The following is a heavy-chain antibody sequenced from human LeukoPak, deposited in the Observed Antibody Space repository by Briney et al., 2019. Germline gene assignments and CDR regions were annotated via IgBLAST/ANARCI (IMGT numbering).Heavy chain of an antibody. CDR3: ATSDAGSFSL. Sequence: GGSLRLSCAASKFSFSSYWMHWVRQDPRKGPVWVSSINSDGSSTRYADSVEGRFTISRDNANNILFLQMNSLRAGDTAVYYCATSDAGSFSLWGQGTLVTVSS. CDR2: INSDGSST. D-gene: IGHD1-1*01. J-gene: IGHJ4*02. V-gene: IGHV3-74*01. CDR1: KFSFSSYW.